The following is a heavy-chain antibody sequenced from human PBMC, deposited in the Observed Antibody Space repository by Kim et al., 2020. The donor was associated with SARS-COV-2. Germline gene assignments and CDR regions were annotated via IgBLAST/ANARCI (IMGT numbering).Heavy chain of an antibody. J-gene: IGHJ2*01. CDR1: GFTFRSYA. Sequence: GGSLRLSCAASGFTFRSYAMSWVRQAPGKGLEWVSTISGTDGSTYYADSVKGRFTISRDNSKNTLYLQMNSLRAEDTAVYYCAKARNTVTYYWFFDLWGRGTLVPVSS. D-gene: IGHD4-17*01. CDR3: AKARNTVTYYWFFDL. V-gene: IGHV3-23*01. CDR2: ISGTDGST.